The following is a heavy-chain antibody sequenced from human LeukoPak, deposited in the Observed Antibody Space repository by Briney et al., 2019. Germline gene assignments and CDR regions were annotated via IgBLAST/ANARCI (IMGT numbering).Heavy chain of an antibody. CDR2: ISWEGDTT. J-gene: IGHJ4*02. V-gene: IGHV3-43*01. CDR1: GFTFDDYA. CDR3: TRDTDYGSATNYFDS. Sequence: GGSLRLSCAASGFTFDDYAMHWVRQAPGKGLEWVALISWEGDTTYYADSVRGRFPISRDNSKNSLYLQMNSLRTEDTAFYYCTRDTDYGSATNYFDSWGQGTLVSVSS. D-gene: IGHD3-10*01.